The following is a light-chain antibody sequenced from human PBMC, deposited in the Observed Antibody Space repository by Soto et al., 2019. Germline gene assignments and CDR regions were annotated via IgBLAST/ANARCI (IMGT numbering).Light chain of an antibody. CDR2: DVS. CDR1: SSDVGGYNY. J-gene: IGLJ1*01. CDR3: SSATTEIYSLSV. Sequence: QCALGQPASVTAAPGLSITIPCTGTSSDVGGYNYVSWYQHHPGKAPKLIIYDVSNRPSGVSIRFSGSKSDNTASLTISGLQPEDEADFHSSSATTEIYSLSVFG. V-gene: IGLV2-14*03.